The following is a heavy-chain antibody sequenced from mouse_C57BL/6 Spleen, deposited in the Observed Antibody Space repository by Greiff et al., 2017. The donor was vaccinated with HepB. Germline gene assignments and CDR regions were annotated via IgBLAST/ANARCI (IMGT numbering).Heavy chain of an antibody. CDR3: VWRENYAMDY. CDR2: IRSTSNNYAT. J-gene: IGHJ4*01. Sequence: EVQLVESGGGLVQPKGSLKLSCAASGFSFNTYAMNWVRQAPGKGLEWVARIRSTSNNYATYYADSVKDRFTISRDDSESMLYLQMKNLKTEDTAMYYCVWRENYAMDYWGQGTSVTVSS. V-gene: IGHV10-1*01. CDR1: GFSFNTYA.